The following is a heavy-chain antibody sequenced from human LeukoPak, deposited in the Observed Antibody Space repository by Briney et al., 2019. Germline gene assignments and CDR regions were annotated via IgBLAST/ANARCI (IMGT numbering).Heavy chain of an antibody. CDR2: ISSSSSTI. Sequence: PGGSLRLSCVASGFTFSSYSMNWVRQAPGKGLEWVSYISSSSSTIYYADSVKGRFTISRDNAKNSLYLQMNSLRAEDTAVYYCAKDRGYSGYDWDFDYWGQGTLVTVSS. V-gene: IGHV3-48*01. CDR3: AKDRGYSGYDWDFDY. D-gene: IGHD5-12*01. J-gene: IGHJ4*02. CDR1: GFTFSSYS.